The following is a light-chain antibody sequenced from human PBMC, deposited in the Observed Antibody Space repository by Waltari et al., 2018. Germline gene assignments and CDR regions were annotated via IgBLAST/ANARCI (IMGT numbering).Light chain of an antibody. CDR3: QAWDSSTGNV. Sequence: SYELTQPPSVSVSPGQTASITCSGDKLGDKYACWYQQKPGQSLVLVIYQDSKRPSGIPERFSGSNSGNTATLTISGTQAMDEADYYCQAWDSSTGNVFGTGTKVTVL. CDR1: KLGDKY. CDR2: QDS. J-gene: IGLJ1*01. V-gene: IGLV3-1*01.